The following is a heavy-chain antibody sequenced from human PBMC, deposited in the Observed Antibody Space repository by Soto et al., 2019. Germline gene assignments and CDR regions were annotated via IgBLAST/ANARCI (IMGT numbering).Heavy chain of an antibody. CDR1: GFTFCSYS. V-gene: IGHV3-48*01. CDR3: ARDGPASDITMVRGVILERPKAQALDY. J-gene: IGHJ4*02. D-gene: IGHD3-10*01. Sequence: GGSLRLSCAASGFTFCSYSMNWVRQAPGKGLEWVSYISSSSSTIYYADSVKGRFTISRDNAKNSLYLQMNSLKAEDTAVYYCARDGPASDITMVRGVILERPKAQALDYWGQGTLVTVSS. CDR2: ISSSSSTI.